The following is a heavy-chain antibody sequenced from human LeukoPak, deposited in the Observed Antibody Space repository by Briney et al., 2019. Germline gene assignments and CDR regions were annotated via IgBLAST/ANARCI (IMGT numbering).Heavy chain of an antibody. D-gene: IGHD1-26*01. J-gene: IGHJ4*02. V-gene: IGHV3-23*01. CDR1: GFTFSSYA. CDR2: ISGSGGSA. Sequence: GGSLRLSCAASGFTFSSYAMSWVREAPGKGLEWVSAISGSGGSAYYADSVKGRFTISRDNSKNTLYLQMNSLSAEDTAVYYCAKGFGSYSSYYFDFWGQGTLVTVSS. CDR3: AKGFGSYSSYYFDF.